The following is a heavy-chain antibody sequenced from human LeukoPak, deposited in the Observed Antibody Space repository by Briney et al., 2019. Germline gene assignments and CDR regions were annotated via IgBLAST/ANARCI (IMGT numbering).Heavy chain of an antibody. D-gene: IGHD3-22*01. CDR3: AREGYFDSSGPSG. Sequence: GGSLRLSCAASGFTVSSNYMSWVRQAPGKGLEWVSLIYSGGSTYYADSVKGRFTISRDNSKNTLYLQMNSLRAEDTAVYYCAREGYFDSSGPSGWGQGTLVTVSS. V-gene: IGHV3-66*01. CDR1: GFTVSSNY. CDR2: IYSGGST. J-gene: IGHJ4*02.